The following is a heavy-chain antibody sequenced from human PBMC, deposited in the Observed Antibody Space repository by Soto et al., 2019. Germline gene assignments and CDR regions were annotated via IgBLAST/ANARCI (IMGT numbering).Heavy chain of an antibody. Sequence: SETLALPCTVSGGSISSCYWNWIRQHSGKGLEWIGRIYTSGSTNYNPPLKSRVTMSVDTSKNQFSLKLSSVTAADTAVYYCARDNDYGDKPSYYYYYCMDVWGQGTTVTVAS. CDR3: ARDNDYGDKPSYYYYYCMDV. CDR1: GGSISSCY. CDR2: IYTSGST. J-gene: IGHJ6*02. V-gene: IGHV4-4*07. D-gene: IGHD4-17*01.